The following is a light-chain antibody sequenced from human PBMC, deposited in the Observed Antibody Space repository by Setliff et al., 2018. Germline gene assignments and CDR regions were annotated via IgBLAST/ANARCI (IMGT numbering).Light chain of an antibody. CDR2: EVT. V-gene: IGLV2-8*01. CDR1: SSDVGGHKY. Sequence: SALAQPPSASGSPGQSVTISCTGTSSDVGGHKYVSWFQQHPGKAPKLMIYEVTKRPSGVPDRFSGSKSGNTASLTVSVLQAEDEADYYCTSYAGSNNYVFGTGTKV. CDR3: TSYAGSNNYV. J-gene: IGLJ1*01.